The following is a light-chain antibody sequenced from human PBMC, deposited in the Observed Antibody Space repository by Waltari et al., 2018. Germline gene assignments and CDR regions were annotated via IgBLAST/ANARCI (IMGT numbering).Light chain of an antibody. V-gene: IGLV1-36*01. J-gene: IGLJ2*01. CDR1: SPNIGNNA. CDR2: FND. CDR3: AAWDDSLDGLV. Sequence: QSVLTQPPSVSAAPRQRVTISCSGTSPNIGNNAVNWYQQVPGKPPKLLMAFNDLRPPGVSDRFSGSKSGTSASLAISGIQPEDEADYYCAAWDDSLDGLVFGGGTKVTVL.